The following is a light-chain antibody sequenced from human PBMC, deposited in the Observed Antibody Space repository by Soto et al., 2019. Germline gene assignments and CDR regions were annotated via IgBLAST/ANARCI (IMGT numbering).Light chain of an antibody. V-gene: IGKV1-5*01. CDR1: QGISKW. Sequence: IQMTQSPSTLSASVGDRVTITCRASQGISKWLAWYQQKPGKAPKLLIYGASNLENGVPSRFSGSGSGTEFTLTISSLQPDDFATYFCKQYNSYDMWSFGQGTKVDIK. CDR3: KQYNSYDMWS. J-gene: IGKJ1*01. CDR2: GAS.